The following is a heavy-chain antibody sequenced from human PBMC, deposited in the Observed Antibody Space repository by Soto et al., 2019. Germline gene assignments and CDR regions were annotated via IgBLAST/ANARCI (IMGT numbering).Heavy chain of an antibody. V-gene: IGHV4-59*01. CDR1: GGSTSSYY. CDR2: IYYSGGT. D-gene: IGHD4-17*01. Sequence: QVQLQESGPGLVKPSETLSLTCTVSGGSTSSYYWSWIRQPPGKGLEWIGYIYYSGGTNYNPSLKSRVTISVDTSKNQFSLKLSSVTAADTAVYYCARVYGDYLDYWGQGTLVTVSS. CDR3: ARVYGDYLDY. J-gene: IGHJ4*02.